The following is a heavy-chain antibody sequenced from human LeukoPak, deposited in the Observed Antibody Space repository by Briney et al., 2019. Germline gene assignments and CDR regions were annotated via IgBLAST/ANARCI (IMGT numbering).Heavy chain of an antibody. CDR2: ISGGGGTT. CDR3: AREEGYIYGLLDY. D-gene: IGHD5-18*01. Sequence: GGSLRLSCAASGFTFSNYGMSWVRQAPGKGPEWVSAISGGGGTTYYADSVKGRLTISRDNSKNTLYLQMNSLRADDTAVYYCAREEGYIYGLLDYWGQGTLVTVSS. V-gene: IGHV3-23*01. CDR1: GFTFSNYG. J-gene: IGHJ4*02.